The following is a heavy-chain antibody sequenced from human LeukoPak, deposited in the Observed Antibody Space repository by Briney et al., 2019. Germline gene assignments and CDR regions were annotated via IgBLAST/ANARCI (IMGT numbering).Heavy chain of an antibody. CDR1: GFTFSSYS. V-gene: IGHV3-21*04. D-gene: IGHD3-10*01. J-gene: IGHJ4*02. CDR2: ISSSSSYI. CDR3: AKGHLNYYGSGSYFLFDY. Sequence: GGSLRLSCAASGFTFSSYSMNWVRQAPGKGLEWVSSISSSSSYIYYADSVKGRFTISRDNSKNTLYLQMNSLRAEDTAVYYCAKGHLNYYGSGSYFLFDYWGQGTLVTVSS.